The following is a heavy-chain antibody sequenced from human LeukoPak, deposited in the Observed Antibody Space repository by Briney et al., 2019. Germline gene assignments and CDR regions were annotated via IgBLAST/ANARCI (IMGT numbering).Heavy chain of an antibody. V-gene: IGHV3-21*01. CDR3: ASSLGAMVRGVIIY. Sequence: GSLRLSCAASGFTFSSYSMNWVRQAPGKGLEWVSSISSSSSYIYYADSVKGRFTISRDNAKNSLYLQMNSLRAEDTAVYYCASSLGAMVRGVIIYWGQGTLVTVSS. CDR2: ISSSSSYI. J-gene: IGHJ4*02. D-gene: IGHD3-10*01. CDR1: GFTFSSYS.